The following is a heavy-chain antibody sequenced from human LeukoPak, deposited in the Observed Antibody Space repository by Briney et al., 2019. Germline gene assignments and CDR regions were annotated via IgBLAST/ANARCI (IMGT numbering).Heavy chain of an antibody. CDR1: GGSISSGDYY. CDR3: ARAQDPRGFQH. CDR2: IYYGGST. Sequence: SQTLSLTCTVSGGSISSGDYYWSWIRQPPGKGLEWIGYIYYGGSTYYNPSLKSRVTISVDTSKNQFSLKLSSVTAADTAVYYCARAQDPRGFQHWGQGTLVTVSS. D-gene: IGHD2-15*01. V-gene: IGHV4-30-4*08. J-gene: IGHJ1*01.